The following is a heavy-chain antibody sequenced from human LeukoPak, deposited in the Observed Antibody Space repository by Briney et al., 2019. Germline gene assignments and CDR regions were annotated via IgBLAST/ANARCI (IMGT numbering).Heavy chain of an antibody. CDR2: INRDGSEK. Sequence: GGSLRLSCATSGFTFSSYWMTWVRQAPGRGLEWVANINRDGSEKYYVDSVKGRFTISRDNAKNSLYLQMNSLRAEDTALYYCAKDSSPTVSPPGAFDIWGQGTMVTVSS. CDR1: GFTFSSYW. D-gene: IGHD4-17*01. CDR3: AKDSSPTVSPPGAFDI. V-gene: IGHV3-7*03. J-gene: IGHJ3*02.